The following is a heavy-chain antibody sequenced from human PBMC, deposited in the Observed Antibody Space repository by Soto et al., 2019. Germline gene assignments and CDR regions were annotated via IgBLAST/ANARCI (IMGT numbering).Heavy chain of an antibody. CDR2: ISYDGRHK. V-gene: IGHV3-30*04. CDR1: GFTFSSYA. Sequence: QVQLVESGGGVVQPGRSLRLSCTASGFTFSSYAMHWVRQAPGKGLEWVAFISYDGRHKFYADSVRGRFTISRDNSKNTLYLQMNSLRAEDTAVYYCARERDSFDDCGQGTLVTVSS. D-gene: IGHD2-15*01. J-gene: IGHJ4*02. CDR3: ARERDSFDD.